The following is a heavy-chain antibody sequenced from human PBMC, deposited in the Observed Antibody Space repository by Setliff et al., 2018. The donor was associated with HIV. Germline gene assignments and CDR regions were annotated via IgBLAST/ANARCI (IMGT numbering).Heavy chain of an antibody. CDR3: ARIDPTAYHYHMDV. V-gene: IGHV1-2*02. CDR2: MHPNTGAT. Sequence: ASVKVSCKAAGYTFSDYNIHWMRQAPGQAFEWMGWMHPNTGATSYAQKFQGRVSMTRDMSISTAYMELARLRSDYSAVYYCARIDPTAYHYHMDVWGKGTTVTVSS. J-gene: IGHJ6*03. CDR1: GYTFSDYN. D-gene: IGHD3-9*01.